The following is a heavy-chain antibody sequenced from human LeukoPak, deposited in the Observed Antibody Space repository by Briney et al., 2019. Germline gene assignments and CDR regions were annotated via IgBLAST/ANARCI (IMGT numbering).Heavy chain of an antibody. CDR1: GFAFHNYA. J-gene: IGHJ6*02. D-gene: IGHD4-23*01. CDR3: AKDTGGNGAYFYAMDV. CDR2: INWNSDTK. V-gene: IGHV3-9*01. Sequence: GGSLRLSCVGSGFAFHNYAMHWVGRPPGKGLEWVSAINWNSDTKAYADSVKGRFTISRDRARNSLYLQMDSLRPEDTALYYCAKDTGGNGAYFYAMDVWGQGTSVTVSS.